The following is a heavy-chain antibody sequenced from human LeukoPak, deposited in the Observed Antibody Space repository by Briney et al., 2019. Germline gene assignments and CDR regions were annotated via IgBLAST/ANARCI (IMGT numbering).Heavy chain of an antibody. CDR3: ARDSSSWYPGWFHP. D-gene: IGHD6-13*01. J-gene: IGHJ5*02. CDR1: GFTFSSYR. CDR2: ISSSSSYI. Sequence: PGGSLRLSCAASGFTFSSYRMNWVRQAPGKGLEWVSSISSSSSYIYYADSVKGRFTISRDNAKNSLYLQMNSLRAEDTAVYYCARDSSSWYPGWFHPWGQGTLVTVSS. V-gene: IGHV3-21*01.